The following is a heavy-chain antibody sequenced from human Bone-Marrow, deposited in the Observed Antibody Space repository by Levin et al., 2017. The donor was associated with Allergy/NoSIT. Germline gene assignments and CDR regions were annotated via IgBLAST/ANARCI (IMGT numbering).Heavy chain of an antibody. J-gene: IGHJ5*02. CDR1: GYTFTSYG. CDR3: ARESLITMSTSPRGDWFDP. V-gene: IGHV1-18*01. CDR2: ISAYNGNT. D-gene: IGHD3-10*02. Sequence: ASVKVSCKASGYTFTSYGISWVRQAPGQGLEWMGWISAYNGNTNYAQKLQGRVTMTTDTSTSTAYMELRSLRSDDTAVYYCARESLITMSTSPRGDWFDPWGQGTLVTVSS.